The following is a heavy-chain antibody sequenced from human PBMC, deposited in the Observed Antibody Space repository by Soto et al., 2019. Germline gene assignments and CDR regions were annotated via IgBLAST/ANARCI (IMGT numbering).Heavy chain of an antibody. CDR2: INPGASDT. J-gene: IGHJ6*04. CDR3: ARAGSGAGYFKDHNYYGMDV. D-gene: IGHD3-9*01. V-gene: IGHV5-51*01. Sequence: GASVKISRKGSGYSFTSYWIGWVRQMPGKGLGWMGSINPGASDTRYSPRFQGQGTIPADKSSSTAYLQWSSRKASDTARYYSARAGSGAGYFKDHNYYGMDVCDKGRRITVSS. CDR1: GYSFTSYW.